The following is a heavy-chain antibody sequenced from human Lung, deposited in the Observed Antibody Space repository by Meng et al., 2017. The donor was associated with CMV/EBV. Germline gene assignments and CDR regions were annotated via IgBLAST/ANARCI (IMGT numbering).Heavy chain of an antibody. D-gene: IGHD2/OR15-2a*01. V-gene: IGHV3-30*18. Sequence: LSCAGSCFDFGVFGMAWVRQVPGKGLEWVALLSSDGRNSFYSASVKGRFAISRDNSQKTVQLQMNSLESEDTAVYYCAKRNMWHFDYWGQGTLVTVSS. J-gene: IGHJ4*02. CDR1: CFDFGVFG. CDR2: LSSDGRNS. CDR3: AKRNMWHFDY.